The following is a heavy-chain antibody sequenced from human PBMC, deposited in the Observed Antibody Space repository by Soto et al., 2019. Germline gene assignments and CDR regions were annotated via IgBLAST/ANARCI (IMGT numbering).Heavy chain of an antibody. J-gene: IGHJ6*03. CDR3: ATVWSGYSEAMHV. V-gene: IGHV3-15*01. D-gene: IGHD3-3*01. CDR1: GFSFSNAW. Sequence: EVQLVESGGGSVKPGGSLRLSCAASGFSFSNAWMSWVSQGPGKGLEWVGRIKSQTDGGTIDYAAPVKGRFTITRDESENTLYLPMNSLKTEDTAVYYCATVWSGYSEAMHVWGKGTTVAVS. CDR2: IKSQTDGGTI.